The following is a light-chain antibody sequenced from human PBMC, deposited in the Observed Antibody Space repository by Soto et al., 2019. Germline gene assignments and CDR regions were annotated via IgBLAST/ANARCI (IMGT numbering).Light chain of an antibody. J-gene: IGKJ1*01. V-gene: IGKV3-11*01. CDR2: RAS. CDR1: QSVARD. CDR3: QQRSNWPRT. Sequence: EIVLTQSPGTLSLSPGETATLSCRASQSVARDLTWYQHKPGQAPRLLISRASTGATGIPDRFSGSGSGTDFTLTISSLEPEDFAVYYCQQRSNWPRTFGQGTKVDIK.